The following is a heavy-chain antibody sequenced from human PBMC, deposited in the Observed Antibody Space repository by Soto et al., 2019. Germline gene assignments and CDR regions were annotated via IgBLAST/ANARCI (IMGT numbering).Heavy chain of an antibody. Sequence: SETLSLTCTVSGGSISSYYWSWIRQPPGKGLEWIGYIYYSGSTNYNPSLKSRVTISVDTSKNQFSLKLSSVTAADTAVYYCARDSGTMGIDWFDPWGQGTLVTVSS. V-gene: IGHV4-59*01. D-gene: IGHD6-13*01. CDR2: IYYSGST. CDR1: GGSISSYY. CDR3: ARDSGTMGIDWFDP. J-gene: IGHJ5*02.